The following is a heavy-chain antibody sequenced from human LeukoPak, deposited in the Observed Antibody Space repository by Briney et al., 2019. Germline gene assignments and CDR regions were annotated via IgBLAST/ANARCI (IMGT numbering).Heavy chain of an antibody. CDR3: ARERQDTILHSGAFDI. CDR2: ISSDGSHT. V-gene: IGHV3-30-3*01. Sequence: GGSLRLSCAASGFTFSTYFMHSVRQAPAKGLEWVADISSDGSHTFYVGSVKGRFTIYRDNSKNTLYLQMNSVRAEDTAVYFCARERQDTILHSGAFDIWGKGKMVTVSS. J-gene: IGHJ3*02. D-gene: IGHD2-21*01. CDR1: GFTFSTYF.